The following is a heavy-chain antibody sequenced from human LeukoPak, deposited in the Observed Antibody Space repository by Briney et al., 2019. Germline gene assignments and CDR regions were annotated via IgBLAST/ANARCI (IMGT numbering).Heavy chain of an antibody. CDR3: GRCAGTPQYYYYYYCMDV. CDR1: GFTFNDYF. J-gene: IGHJ6*04. Sequence: GGSLRLSCAASGFTFNDYFMSWIRQAPGKGLEWVSYISISGTTIYYADSVKGRFTISRDNAKNTLYLQMNNLRPEDTAVYYCGRCAGTPQYYYYYYCMDVWGKGTTVTVSS. D-gene: IGHD1/OR15-1a*01. V-gene: IGHV3-11*04. CDR2: ISISGTTI.